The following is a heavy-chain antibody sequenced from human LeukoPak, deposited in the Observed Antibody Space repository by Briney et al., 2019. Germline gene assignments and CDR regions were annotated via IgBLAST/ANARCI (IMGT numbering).Heavy chain of an antibody. CDR1: GASFSGYY. Sequence: PSETLSLTCAVYGASFSGYYWSWIRQPPGKGLEWIGEINHSGSTNYNPSRKSRVTISVDTSKNQFSLKLSSVTAAGTAVYYCARGAHVLRYFDWSAGVTEYFQHWGQGTLVTVSS. D-gene: IGHD3-9*01. CDR3: ARGAHVLRYFDWSAGVTEYFQH. CDR2: INHSGST. V-gene: IGHV4-34*01. J-gene: IGHJ1*01.